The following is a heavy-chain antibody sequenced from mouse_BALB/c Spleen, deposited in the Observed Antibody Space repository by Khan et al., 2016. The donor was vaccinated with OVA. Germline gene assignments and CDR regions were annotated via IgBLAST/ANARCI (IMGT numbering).Heavy chain of an antibody. CDR2: INPSTGYT. J-gene: IGHJ2*01. Sequence: QVQLQQSGAELAKPGASVKMSCKASGYTFINYWILWIKQRPGQGLEWIGYINPSTGYTEYNQNFKDEATLTADISSSTAYMQLSSLTSEDSAVYYCARRGLRWDFDYWGQGTTLTVSS. V-gene: IGHV1-7*01. CDR1: GYTFINYW. CDR3: ARRGLRWDFDY. D-gene: IGHD1-1*01.